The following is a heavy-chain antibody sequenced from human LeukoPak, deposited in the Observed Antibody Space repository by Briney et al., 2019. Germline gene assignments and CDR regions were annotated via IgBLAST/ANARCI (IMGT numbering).Heavy chain of an antibody. V-gene: IGHV3-30*03. CDR3: ARDPVLGAPDYLDY. CDR2: TSADERIK. D-gene: IGHD1-26*01. Sequence: RRSLRLSSAVSGFPFNDYVIHWVRQAPGKGLGWVAVTSADERIKIYNDSVRGRFTISRDNSKNTQYLQMNSLRVEDTAVYYCARDPVLGAPDYLDYWGRGTLVSVSS. J-gene: IGHJ4*02. CDR1: GFPFNDYV.